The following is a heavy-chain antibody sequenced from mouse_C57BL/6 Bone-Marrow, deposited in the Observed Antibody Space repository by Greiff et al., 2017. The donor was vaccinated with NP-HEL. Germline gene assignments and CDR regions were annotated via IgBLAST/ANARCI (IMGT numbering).Heavy chain of an antibody. CDR3: ARSYYGSTPY. D-gene: IGHD1-1*01. V-gene: IGHV1-85*01. J-gene: IGHJ3*01. CDR2: IYPRDGST. Sequence: QVTLKECGPELVKPGASVKLSCKASGYTFTSYDINWVKQRPGQGLEWIGWIYPRDGSTKYNEKFKGKATLTVDTSSSTAYMELHSLTSEDSAVYFCARSYYGSTPYWGQGTLVTVSA. CDR1: GYTFTSYD.